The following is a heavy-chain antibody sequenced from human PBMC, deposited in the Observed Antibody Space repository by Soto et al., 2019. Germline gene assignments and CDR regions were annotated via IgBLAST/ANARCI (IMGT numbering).Heavy chain of an antibody. Sequence: GASVKLSCKASGYTFTGFYMHCVRQAPGQGLEWMGWINPNNGGTNYVQKFQDRVTMTRDTSITTAYMELSGLRSDDTAVYYCARDPGPYGDYSYWGQGTLVTVPQ. CDR1: GYTFTGFY. D-gene: IGHD4-17*01. V-gene: IGHV1-2*02. CDR2: INPNNGGT. J-gene: IGHJ4*02. CDR3: ARDPGPYGDYSY.